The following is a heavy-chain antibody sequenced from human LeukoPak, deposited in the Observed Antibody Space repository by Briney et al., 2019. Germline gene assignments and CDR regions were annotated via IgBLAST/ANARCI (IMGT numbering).Heavy chain of an antibody. CDR3: ARVGQQLAPDAFDI. D-gene: IGHD6-13*01. J-gene: IGHJ3*02. CDR2: IIPIFGTA. CDR1: GGTFSSYA. Sequence: GASVKVSCKASGGTFSSYAISWVRQAPGQGLEWMGGIIPIFGTANYAQKFQGRVTITADESTSTAYMELSSLRSEDTAVYYCARVGQQLAPDAFDIWGQGTMVTVSS. V-gene: IGHV1-69*13.